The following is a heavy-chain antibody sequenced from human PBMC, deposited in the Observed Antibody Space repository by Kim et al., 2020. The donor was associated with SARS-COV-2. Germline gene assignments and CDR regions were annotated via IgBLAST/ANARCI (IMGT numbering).Heavy chain of an antibody. V-gene: IGHV1-2*07. CDR3: ARGVAARPTFEDY. D-gene: IGHD6-6*01. Sequence: YAHKCQDRVTMTRETSISTAYMGLSRLRSDDTAVYYCARGVAARPTFEDYWGQGTLVTVSS. J-gene: IGHJ4*02.